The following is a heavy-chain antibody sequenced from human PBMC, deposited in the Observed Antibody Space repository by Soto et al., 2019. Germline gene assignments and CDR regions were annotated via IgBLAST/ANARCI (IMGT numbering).Heavy chain of an antibody. V-gene: IGHV4-39*01. Sequence: QLQLQESGPGLVKPSETLSLTCTVSGGSISSSSNHWGWIRQPPGKGLEWIGNIYYIENTYYNPSLKSRVTISVDTSKNQFSLGLASVTAADTAGYYCATHPPYGPLDHWGQGTLVTVSS. CDR1: GGSISSSSNH. D-gene: IGHD4-17*01. CDR2: IYYIENT. J-gene: IGHJ4*02. CDR3: ATHPPYGPLDH.